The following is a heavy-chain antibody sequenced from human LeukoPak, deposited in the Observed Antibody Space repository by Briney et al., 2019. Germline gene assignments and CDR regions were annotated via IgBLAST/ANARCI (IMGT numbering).Heavy chain of an antibody. CDR2: IIPILGIA. Sequence: ASVKVSCKASGGTFSSYAISWVRQAPGQGLEWMGRIIPILGIAYYAQKFQGRVTITADKSTSTAYMELSSLRSEDTAVYYCARGRGYYDSSGKNWFDPWGQGTLVTVSS. CDR1: GGTFSSYA. V-gene: IGHV1-69*04. CDR3: ARGRGYYDSSGKNWFDP. J-gene: IGHJ5*02. D-gene: IGHD3-22*01.